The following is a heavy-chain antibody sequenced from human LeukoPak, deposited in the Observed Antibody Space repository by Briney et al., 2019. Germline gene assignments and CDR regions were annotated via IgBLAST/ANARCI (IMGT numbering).Heavy chain of an antibody. D-gene: IGHD6-19*01. CDR3: ARESIAVAGSYFDY. CDR2: INPNSGGT. V-gene: IGHV1-2*06. CDR1: GYTFTGYY. Sequence: ASVKVSCKASGYTFTGYYMHWVRQAPGQGLEWMGRINPNSGGTNYAQKFQGRVTMTRDTSISTAYMELSRLRSDDTAVYYCARESIAVAGSYFDYWGQGTLVTVSS. J-gene: IGHJ4*02.